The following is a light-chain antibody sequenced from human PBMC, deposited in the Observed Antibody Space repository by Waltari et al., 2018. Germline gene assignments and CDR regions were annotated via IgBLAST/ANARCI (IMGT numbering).Light chain of an antibody. J-gene: IGLJ2*01. CDR1: RSNIGNNA. Sequence: QSVLTQTPSVSEAPRQRVTIPCSGSRSNIGNNAVNWYQQVPGKAPKLLAFADDLLPSGVSDRFSGSKSGTSASLAISGLRSEDEGVYFCAAWDDSLKGVLFGGGTKLTVL. V-gene: IGLV1-36*01. CDR3: AAWDDSLKGVL. CDR2: ADD.